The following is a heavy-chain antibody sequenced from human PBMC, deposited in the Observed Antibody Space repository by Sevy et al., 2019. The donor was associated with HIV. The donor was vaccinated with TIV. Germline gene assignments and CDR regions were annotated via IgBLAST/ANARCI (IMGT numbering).Heavy chain of an antibody. D-gene: IGHD2-15*01. CDR2: ISWNSGSM. CDR3: AKGVSGGNSGAAFDY. V-gene: IGHV3-9*01. Sequence: GGSLRLSCAGSGFTFGNYAMYWVRQSPGKGLEWVSGISWNSGSMGYADAVEGRFTISRDNAKNSLHLEMNSLRPEDTALYYSAKGVSGGNSGAAFDYWGQGTTVTVSS. CDR1: GFTFGNYA. J-gene: IGHJ4*03.